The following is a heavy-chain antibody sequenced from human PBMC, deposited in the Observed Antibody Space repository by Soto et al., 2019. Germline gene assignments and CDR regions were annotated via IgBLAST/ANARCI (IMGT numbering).Heavy chain of an antibody. V-gene: IGHV3-30-3*01. Sequence: GGSLRLSCVASGFTFNLFTFHWVRQAPGRGLEWVAVVSHVDDNKYYADSVRGRFTISRDNSKNTLYLQMNSLRAEDTAVYYCAIPRGGSGSYYSPLFDYWGQGTLVTVSS. CDR1: GFTFNLFT. J-gene: IGHJ4*02. D-gene: IGHD3-10*01. CDR3: AIPRGGSGSYYSPLFDY. CDR2: VSHVDDNK.